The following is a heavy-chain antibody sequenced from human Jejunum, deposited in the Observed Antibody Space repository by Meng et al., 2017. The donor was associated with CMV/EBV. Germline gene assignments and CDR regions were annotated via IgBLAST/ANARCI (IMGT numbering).Heavy chain of an antibody. CDR2: ISPYNGDT. CDR1: GYPFTSPG. CDR3: TRERLQYYDGSAY. V-gene: IGHV1-18*01. J-gene: IGHJ4*01. Sequence: NASGYPFTSPGSSWVRQAPGQGLESMGWISPYNGDTNEAQRLQGRITLTTDTSTTTAYMELRSLRSDDTAMYYCTRERLQYYDGSAYWGQGTLVTVSS. D-gene: IGHD3-22*01.